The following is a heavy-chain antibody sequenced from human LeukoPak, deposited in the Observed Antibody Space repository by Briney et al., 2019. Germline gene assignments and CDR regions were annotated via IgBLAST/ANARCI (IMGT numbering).Heavy chain of an antibody. CDR1: GGSMSSYY. CDR3: ARGGWSVDY. V-gene: IGHV4-59*08. J-gene: IGHJ4*02. D-gene: IGHD6-19*01. CDR2: IYYNGKT. Sequence: SETLSLTCTVSGGSMSSYYWSWMRQPPGKGLEWIGYIYYNGKTIYSPSLNSRVTISVDTSRNQFSLKLNSVTAADTAVYYCARGGWSVDYWGQGTLVTVSS.